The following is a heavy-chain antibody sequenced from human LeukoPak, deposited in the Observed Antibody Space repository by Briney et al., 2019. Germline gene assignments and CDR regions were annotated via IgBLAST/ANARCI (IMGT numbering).Heavy chain of an antibody. CDR3: AREWWPRAFDI. CDR1: GFTFSSYA. D-gene: IGHD2-15*01. Sequence: PGGSLRLSCAASGFTFSSYAMHWVRQAPGKGLEWVAVISYDGSNKYYADSVKGRFTISRDNSKNTLYLQMNSLRAEDTAVYYCAREWWPRAFDIWGQGTMVTVSP. CDR2: ISYDGSNK. J-gene: IGHJ3*02. V-gene: IGHV3-30-3*01.